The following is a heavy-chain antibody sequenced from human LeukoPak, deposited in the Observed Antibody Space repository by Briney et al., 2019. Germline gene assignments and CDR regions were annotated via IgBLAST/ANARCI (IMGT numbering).Heavy chain of an antibody. CDR3: ARGSRRNGLLWFGELLHLFDY. J-gene: IGHJ4*02. CDR1: GGSFSGYY. D-gene: IGHD3-10*01. Sequence: PSETLSLTCAVYGGSFSGYYWSWIRQPPGKGLEWIGEINHSGSTNYNPSLKSRVTISVDTSKNQFSLKLSSVTAADTAVYYCARGSRRNGLLWFGELLHLFDYWGQGTLVTVSS. CDR2: INHSGST. V-gene: IGHV4-34*01.